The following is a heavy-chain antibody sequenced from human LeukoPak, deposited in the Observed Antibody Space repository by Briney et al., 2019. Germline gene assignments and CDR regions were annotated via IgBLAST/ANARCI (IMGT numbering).Heavy chain of an antibody. CDR2: IYTSGRS. J-gene: IGHJ6*03. CDR3: ARVSTMVQGTYYYYMDV. CDR1: GGSISSYY. D-gene: IGHD3-10*01. Sequence: SETLSLICTVSGGSISSYYWSWIRQPAGKGRGWLGCIYTSGRSNYNPSLKSRVTMSVDTSKNQFSLKLSSVNAADTAVYYCARVSTMVQGTYYYYMDVWGKGTGVTVSS. V-gene: IGHV4-4*07.